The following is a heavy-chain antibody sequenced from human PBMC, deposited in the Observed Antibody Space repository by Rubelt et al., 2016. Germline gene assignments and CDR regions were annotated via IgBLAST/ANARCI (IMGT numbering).Heavy chain of an antibody. CDR1: GYTFSAYG. V-gene: IGHV1-18*01. D-gene: IGHD1-14*01. J-gene: IGHJ4*02. CDR3: ARGNLDY. CDR2: ISGSNGKT. Sequence: QVQLVQSGSEVKKPGASVKVSCMTSGYTFSAYGISWVRQAPGQGLEWMGWISGSNGKTDYAQKSQGRVTMTRDTSTSTVYMELSSLRSEDTAVYYGARGNLDYWGQGTLVTVSS.